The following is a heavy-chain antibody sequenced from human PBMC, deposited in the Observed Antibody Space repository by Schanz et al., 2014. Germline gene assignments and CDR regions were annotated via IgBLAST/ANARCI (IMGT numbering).Heavy chain of an antibody. D-gene: IGHD3-22*01. V-gene: IGHV3-33*01. J-gene: IGHJ3*01. Sequence: QVHLVESGGGVVQPGRSLRLSCAASGFTFSSYGMHWVRQAPGRGLEWVALIWYDGSNKYYAESVKGRFTISRDNPKNTLYWQMNSLRAEETAVYFCARDYESDFSSPRHDAFDVWGQGTVVTVSS. CDR2: IWYDGSNK. CDR1: GFTFSSYG. CDR3: ARDYESDFSSPRHDAFDV.